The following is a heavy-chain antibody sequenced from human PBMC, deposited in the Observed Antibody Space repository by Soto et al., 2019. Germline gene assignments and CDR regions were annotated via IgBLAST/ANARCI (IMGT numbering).Heavy chain of an antibody. J-gene: IGHJ6*02. CDR1: GDSFSIYA. Sequence: QVQLVQSGAEVKKPGSSVKVSCKASGDSFSIYAISWVRRAPGQGLEWMGGIIPLFGTPNYAQNFQGRVTITADESTTTAYMELMSLRSDDTAVYYCARNFKNVVEPATQRDFYYYEMDVWGQGTTVTVSS. CDR2: IIPLFGTP. V-gene: IGHV1-69*01. D-gene: IGHD2-2*01. CDR3: ARNFKNVVEPATQRDFYYYEMDV.